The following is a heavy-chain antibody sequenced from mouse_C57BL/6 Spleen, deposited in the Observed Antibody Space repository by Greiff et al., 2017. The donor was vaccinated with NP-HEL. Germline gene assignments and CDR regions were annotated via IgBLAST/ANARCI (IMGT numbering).Heavy chain of an antibody. Sequence: VQRVESGPGLVQPSQSLSITCTVSGFSLTSYGVHWVRQSPGKGLEWLGVIWSGGSTDYNAAFISRLSISKDNSKGQVFFKMNSLQADDTAIYYCAREGDGVPYYAMDYWGQGTSVTVSS. CDR1: GFSLTSYG. J-gene: IGHJ4*01. D-gene: IGHD3-3*01. CDR2: IWSGGST. CDR3: AREGDGVPYYAMDY. V-gene: IGHV2-2*01.